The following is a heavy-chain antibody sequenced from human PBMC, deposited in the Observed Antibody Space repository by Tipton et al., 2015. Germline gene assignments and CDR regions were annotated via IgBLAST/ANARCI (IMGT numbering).Heavy chain of an antibody. J-gene: IGHJ6*02. D-gene: IGHD2-15*01. CDR3: ARSPGYYYDLDV. V-gene: IGHV1-46*01. Sequence: QLVQSGAEVKKPGASVKVSCKASGYTFINFGVSWVRQAPGQGLEWMGIINPGAGSTDYAQKFQGRVTMTSDTSTSTVYMELRSLIPDTTTTYYCARSPGYYYDLDVWGQGTTVTVSS. CDR2: INPGAGST. CDR1: GYTFINFG.